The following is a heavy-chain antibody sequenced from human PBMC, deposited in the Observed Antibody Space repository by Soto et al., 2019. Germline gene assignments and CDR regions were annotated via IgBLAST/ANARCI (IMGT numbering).Heavy chain of an antibody. CDR2: IRSIAYGGTT. J-gene: IGHJ3*02. CDR3: TRADYYDSSGDSDAFDI. Sequence: GGSLRLSCTASGFTFGDYDMSWVRQAPGKGLEWVGFIRSIAYGGTTEYAASVKGRFTISRDDSKSIAYMQMNSLKTEDTAVYFCTRADYYDSSGDSDAFDIWGKGTMVTVSS. CDR1: GFTFGDYD. D-gene: IGHD3-22*01. V-gene: IGHV3-49*04.